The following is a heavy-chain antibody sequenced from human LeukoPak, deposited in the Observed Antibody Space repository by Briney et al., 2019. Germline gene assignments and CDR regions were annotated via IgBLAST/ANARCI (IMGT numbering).Heavy chain of an antibody. Sequence: PSETLSLTCTVSGGSISRSSYYWGRIRQPPWKGLEWIGSIYYSGSTYYNPSLKSRVTISVDTSKNQFSLKLSSVTAADTAVYYSAFDWFNFDYWGQGTLVTVSS. J-gene: IGHJ4*02. CDR2: IYYSGST. CDR1: GGSISRSSYY. D-gene: IGHD3-9*01. CDR3: AFDWFNFDY. V-gene: IGHV4-39*01.